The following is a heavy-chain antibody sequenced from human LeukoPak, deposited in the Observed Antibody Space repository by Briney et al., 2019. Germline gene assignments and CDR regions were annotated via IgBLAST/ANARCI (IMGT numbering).Heavy chain of an antibody. J-gene: IGHJ6*02. CDR3: ARDLRDILTAYYYGMDV. D-gene: IGHD3-9*01. Sequence: GGSLRLSCAASGFTFCGYDMQWLRQATGKGLEWVSAIGTAGDTYYPGSVKGRFTISRENAKNSLYLQMNSMRAGDTAVYYCARDLRDILTAYYYGMDVWGQGTTVTVSS. CDR2: IGTAGDT. V-gene: IGHV3-13*04. CDR1: GFTFCGYD.